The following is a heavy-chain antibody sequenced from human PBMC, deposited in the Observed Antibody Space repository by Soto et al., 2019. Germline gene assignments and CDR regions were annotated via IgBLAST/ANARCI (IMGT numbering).Heavy chain of an antibody. J-gene: IGHJ4*02. CDR1: GFTFRSYS. CDR3: ARTYCSSTSCYYYFDY. V-gene: IGHV3-21*01. Sequence: VGSLRLSCAASGFTFRSYSMNCVRKAPGKGLEWVSSISSSSSYIYYADSVKGRFTISRDNAKNSLYLQMNSLRAEDTAVYYCARTYCSSTSCYYYFDYWGQGTLVTVS. D-gene: IGHD2-2*01. CDR2: ISSSSSYI.